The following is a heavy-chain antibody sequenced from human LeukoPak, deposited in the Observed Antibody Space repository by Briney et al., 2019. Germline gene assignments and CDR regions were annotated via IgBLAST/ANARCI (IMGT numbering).Heavy chain of an antibody. CDR1: GYTFTGYY. CDR2: VNPNSGGT. CDR3: ARDYGFGGRDYYYYMDV. D-gene: IGHD4-23*01. Sequence: ASVKVSCKASGYTFTGYYIHWVRQAPGQGLEWMGWVNPNSGGTNFAQNFQGRVTMTRDTSISTAYMELSRLRSDDTAVYYCARDYGFGGRDYYYYMDVWGKGTTVTVSS. V-gene: IGHV1-2*02. J-gene: IGHJ6*03.